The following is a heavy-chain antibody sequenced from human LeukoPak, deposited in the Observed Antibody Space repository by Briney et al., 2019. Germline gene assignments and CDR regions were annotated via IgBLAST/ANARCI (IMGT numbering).Heavy chain of an antibody. V-gene: IGHV4-39*01. J-gene: IGHJ4*02. Sequence: SETLSLTCTVSGGSISSSSYYWGWIRQPPGKGLEWIGSIYYSGSTYYNPSLKSRVTISVDTSKNQFSLKLSSVTAADTAVYYCARYYYDSSGYNTIDYWGQGTLVTVSS. CDR2: IYYSGST. D-gene: IGHD3-22*01. CDR1: GGSISSSSYY. CDR3: ARYYYDSSGYNTIDY.